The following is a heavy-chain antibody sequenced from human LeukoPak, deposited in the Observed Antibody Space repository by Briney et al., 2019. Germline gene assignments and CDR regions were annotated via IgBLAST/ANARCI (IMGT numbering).Heavy chain of an antibody. CDR3: ARDRRIAAADSYGMDV. CDR1: GFTFTSYW. D-gene: IGHD6-13*01. V-gene: IGHV3-74*03. Sequence: GGSLRLSCAASGFTFTSYWMHWVRQAPGKGLVWVSHINNDGSSTKYADSVKGRFTISRDNAKNTLYLQINSLRAEDTAVYYCARDRRIAAADSYGMDVWGQGTTVTVSS. J-gene: IGHJ6*02. CDR2: INNDGSST.